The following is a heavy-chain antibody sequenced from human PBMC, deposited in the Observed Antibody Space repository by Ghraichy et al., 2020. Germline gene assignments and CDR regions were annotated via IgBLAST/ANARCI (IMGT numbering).Heavy chain of an antibody. J-gene: IGHJ6*02. CDR2: TSYDGSNK. V-gene: IGHV3-30*18. CDR3: AKERDSSGYYSFRGDYYGMDV. CDR1: GFTFSRYG. Sequence: GGSRRLSCAASGFTFSRYGMHWVRQAPGKGLEWVAVTSYDGSNKNYADSVKGRFTISRDNSKNTLYLQMNSLRAEDTAVYYCAKERDSSGYYSFRGDYYGMDVWGQGTTVTVSS. D-gene: IGHD3-22*01.